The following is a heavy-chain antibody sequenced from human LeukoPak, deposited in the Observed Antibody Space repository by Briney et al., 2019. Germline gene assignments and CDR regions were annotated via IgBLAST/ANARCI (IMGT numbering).Heavy chain of an antibody. Sequence: PSETLSLTCAVYGGSFSGYHWSWIRQPPGKGLEWIGEINHSGSTNYNPSLKSRVTISVDTSKNQFSLKLSSVTAADTAVYYCARGRSGYDFWSGYYPTTLGSVDDYWGQGTLVTVSS. CDR1: GGSFSGYH. D-gene: IGHD3-3*01. J-gene: IGHJ4*02. CDR2: INHSGST. V-gene: IGHV4-34*01. CDR3: ARGRSGYDFWSGYYPTTLGSVDDY.